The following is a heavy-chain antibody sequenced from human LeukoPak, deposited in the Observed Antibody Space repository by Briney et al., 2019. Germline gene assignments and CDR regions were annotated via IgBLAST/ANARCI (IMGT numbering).Heavy chain of an antibody. Sequence: PGGSLRLSCAASGFTFSGHAMHWVRQTPGVGLEWVAIIGNDGRDQHYSESVKGRFTISRDNSKNTLHLQMNSLRAEDTAVYYCAKAVRYCDSSSNYLYFDYWGQGTLVTVSS. J-gene: IGHJ4*02. D-gene: IGHD2/OR15-2a*01. V-gene: IGHV3-30*02. CDR1: GFTFSGHA. CDR3: AKAVRYCDSSSNYLYFDY. CDR2: IGNDGRDQ.